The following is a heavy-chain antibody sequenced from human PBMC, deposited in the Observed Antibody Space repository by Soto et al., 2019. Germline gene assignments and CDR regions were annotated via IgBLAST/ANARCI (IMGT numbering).Heavy chain of an antibody. CDR1: GYSFTSYW. V-gene: IGHV5-10-1*01. CDR3: ARLLRYQLLPGGHWFDP. D-gene: IGHD2-2*01. CDR2: IDPSDSYT. Sequence: GESLKISCKGSGYSFTSYWISWVRQMPGKGLEWMGRIDPSDSYTNYSPSFQGHVTISADKSISTAYLQWSSLKASDTAMYYCARLLRYQLLPGGHWFDPWGQGTLVTVSS. J-gene: IGHJ5*02.